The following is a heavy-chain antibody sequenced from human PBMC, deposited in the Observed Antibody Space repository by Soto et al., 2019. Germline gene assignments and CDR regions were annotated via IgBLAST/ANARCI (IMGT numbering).Heavy chain of an antibody. CDR2: ISWNSGSI. Sequence: PGGSLRLSCAASGFTFNDYVMHWVRQGPGKGLEWVSGISWNSGSIGYADSVKGRFTISRDNAKNSLYLQMNSLGPDDTALYYCTKDISRFLVDTQGRNCFDSWGQGTLVTVSS. J-gene: IGHJ5*01. D-gene: IGHD5-18*01. CDR3: TKDISRFLVDTQGRNCFDS. V-gene: IGHV3-9*01. CDR1: GFTFNDYV.